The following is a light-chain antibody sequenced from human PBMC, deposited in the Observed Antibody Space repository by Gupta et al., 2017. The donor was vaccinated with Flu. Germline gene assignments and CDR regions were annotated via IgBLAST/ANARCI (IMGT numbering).Light chain of an antibody. V-gene: IGLV2-14*01. CDR1: SSDVGSYNY. CDR2: DVT. Sequence: SALTQPASVSVSPGPSLTISFTGTSSDVGSYNYVSWYQLHPGEAPKLLIYDVTTRPAGVANRFSGSKSGNKASLTISGRKVEVEADYYGSSYTTINNLVFGGGTKLTVL. J-gene: IGLJ2*01. CDR3: SSYTTINNLV.